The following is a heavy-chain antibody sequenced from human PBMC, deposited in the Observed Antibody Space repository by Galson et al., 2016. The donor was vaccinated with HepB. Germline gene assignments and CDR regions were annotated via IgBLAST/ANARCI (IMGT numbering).Heavy chain of an antibody. D-gene: IGHD1-1*01. CDR1: GGSIKSAWHY. J-gene: IGHJ4*02. CDR3: ARQETTFSGAEF. V-gene: IGHV4-39*01. Sequence: ETLSLTCTVSGGSIKSAWHYWGWIRQPPGKGLEWIGSVHHSGTTYHNSSLKSRVATSIDTSKNQFSLRLSSLTASDTAVYFCARQETTFSGAEFWGQGILVTVSS. CDR2: VHHSGTT.